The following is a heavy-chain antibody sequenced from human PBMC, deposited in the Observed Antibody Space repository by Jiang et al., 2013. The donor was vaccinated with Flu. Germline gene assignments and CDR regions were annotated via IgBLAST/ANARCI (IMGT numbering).Heavy chain of an antibody. D-gene: IGHD1-26*01. J-gene: IGHJ4*02. V-gene: IGHV4-39*07. CDR3: ARGDTYVWEALVF. Sequence: GSGLVKPSETLSLTCTVSSVSISSTSYYWGWIRQPPGKGLEWIADFNHGGSSNSNPSLRSRVTMSVDMSKNQFSLMLTSVTAADTAVYYCARGDTYVWEALVFWGQGLLVTVSS. CDR1: SVSISSTSYY. CDR2: FNHGGSS.